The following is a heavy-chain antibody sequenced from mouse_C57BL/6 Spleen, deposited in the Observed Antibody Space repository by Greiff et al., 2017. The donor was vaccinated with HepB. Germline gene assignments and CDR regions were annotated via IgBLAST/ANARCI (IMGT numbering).Heavy chain of an antibody. CDR1: GYTFTSYW. CDR3: ARRWIRDGYSLYAMDY. CDR2: IHPNSGST. V-gene: IGHV1-64*01. Sequence: QVHVKQPGAELVKPGASVKLSCKASGYTFTSYWMHWVKQRPGQGLEWIGMIHPNSGSTNYNEKFKSKATLTVDKSSSTAYMQLSSLTSEDSAVYYCARRWIRDGYSLYAMDYWGQGTSVTVSS. D-gene: IGHD2-3*01. J-gene: IGHJ4*01.